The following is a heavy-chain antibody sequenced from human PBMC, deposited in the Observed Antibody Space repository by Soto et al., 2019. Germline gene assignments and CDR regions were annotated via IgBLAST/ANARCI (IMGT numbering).Heavy chain of an antibody. J-gene: IGHJ4*02. CDR3: ARDRAYCGGDCVSYYFDY. CDR2: ISYDGSNK. CDR1: GFTFSSYA. V-gene: IGHV3-30-3*01. D-gene: IGHD2-21*02. Sequence: GGSLRLSCAASGFTFSSYAMHWVRQAPGKGLEWVAVISYDGSNKYYADSVKGRFTISRDNSKNTLYLQMNSLRAEDTAVYYCARDRAYCGGDCVSYYFDYWGQGTLVTVSS.